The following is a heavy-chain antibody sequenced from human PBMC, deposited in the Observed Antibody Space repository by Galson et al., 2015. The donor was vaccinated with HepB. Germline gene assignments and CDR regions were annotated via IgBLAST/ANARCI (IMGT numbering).Heavy chain of an antibody. CDR3: ARGDVRGTYRLIDY. Sequence: SLRLYCAAFGFTFSSYEMNWVRQAPGKGLEWISYVSSTGSTIYYTDSLKGRFTISRDNARNSLYLQMNSLRAEDTALYYCARGDVRGTYRLIDYWGQGTLVTVSS. CDR1: GFTFSSYE. V-gene: IGHV3-48*03. CDR2: VSSTGSTI. J-gene: IGHJ4*02. D-gene: IGHD3-16*02.